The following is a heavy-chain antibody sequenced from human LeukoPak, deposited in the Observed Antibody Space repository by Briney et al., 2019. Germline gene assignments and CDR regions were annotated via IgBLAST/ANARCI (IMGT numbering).Heavy chain of an antibody. CDR2: IYSGGKT. J-gene: IGHJ4*02. V-gene: IGHV3-53*01. CDR3: ARDGDDTTNW. Sequence: GGSLRLSCAASDFTVGSNYMPCVRQAPGKGLEWVSVIYSGGKTFYADSVKGRFTISRDDSKNTLYLQMNSLRAEDTAIYYCARDGDDTTNWWGQGTLVTVSS. CDR1: DFTVGSNY. D-gene: IGHD2-8*01.